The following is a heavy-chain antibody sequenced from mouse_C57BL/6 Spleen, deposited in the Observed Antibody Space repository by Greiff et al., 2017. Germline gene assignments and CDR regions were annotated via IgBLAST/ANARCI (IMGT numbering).Heavy chain of an antibody. CDR1: GYTFTSYW. Sequence: QVQLQQPGAELVKPGASVKLSCKASGYTFTSYWMHWVKQRPGQGLEWIGMIHPNSGSTNYNEKFKSKDTLTVDKSSSTAYMQLSSLTSEDSAVYYCARKGYGSSYGAMDYWGQGTSVTVSS. CDR2: IHPNSGST. V-gene: IGHV1-64*01. CDR3: ARKGYGSSYGAMDY. D-gene: IGHD1-1*01. J-gene: IGHJ4*01.